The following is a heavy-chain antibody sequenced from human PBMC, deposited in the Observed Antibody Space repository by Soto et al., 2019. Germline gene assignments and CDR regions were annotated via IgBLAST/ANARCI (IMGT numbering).Heavy chain of an antibody. CDR1: GGSISSGGYY. Sequence: QVQLQESGPGLVKPSQTLSLTCTVSGGSISSGGYYWSWIRQHPGKDLEWIGYIYYSGSTYYNPSLKSRVTISVDTSKNQFSLKLSSVTAADTAVYYCARSEKGYCSGGSCYFFDYWGQGTLVTVSS. CDR3: ARSEKGYCSGGSCYFFDY. V-gene: IGHV4-31*03. D-gene: IGHD2-15*01. J-gene: IGHJ4*02. CDR2: IYYSGST.